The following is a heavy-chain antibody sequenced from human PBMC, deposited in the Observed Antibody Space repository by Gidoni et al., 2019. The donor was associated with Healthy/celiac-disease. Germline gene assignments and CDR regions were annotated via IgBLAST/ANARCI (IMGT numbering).Heavy chain of an antibody. CDR2: IYTSGST. CDR3: ARCVWEERYYYYGMDV. CDR1: GGSISSYN. Sequence: QVQLQESGPGLVKPSETLSLTCTVSGGSISSYNWSWIRQPAGKGMDLSGRIYTSGSTNYNPSLKSRVTMSVDTSKNQFSLKLSSVTAADTAVYYCARCVWEERYYYYGMDVWGQGTTVTVSS. J-gene: IGHJ6*02. D-gene: IGHD3-16*01. V-gene: IGHV4-4*07.